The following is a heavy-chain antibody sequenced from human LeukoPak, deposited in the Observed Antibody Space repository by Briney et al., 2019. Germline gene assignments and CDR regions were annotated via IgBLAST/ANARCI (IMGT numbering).Heavy chain of an antibody. CDR3: ARAGDGDYAFDY. CDR2: IIPIFGTA. CDR1: GGTFSSYA. Sequence: ASVKVSCKASGGTFSSYAISWVRQAPGRGLEWMGGIIPIFGTANYAQKFQGRVTITADESTSTAYMELSSLRSEDTAVYYCARAGDGDYAFDYWGQGTLVTVSS. D-gene: IGHD4-17*01. J-gene: IGHJ4*02. V-gene: IGHV1-69*01.